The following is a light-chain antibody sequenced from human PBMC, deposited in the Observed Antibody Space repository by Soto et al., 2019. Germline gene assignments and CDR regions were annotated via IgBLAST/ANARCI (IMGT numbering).Light chain of an antibody. V-gene: IGKV1-33*01. CDR2: DAS. J-gene: IGKJ3*01. CDR1: QDISNY. CDR3: HQYHNHPFT. Sequence: DIQMTQSPSSLSASVGDRVTITCQASQDISNYLNWYQQKPGKAPKLLIYDASNLDTGVPSRFSGSGSGADFTFTISSLQTEDIETYEWHQYHNHPFTFGPGTKVDIK.